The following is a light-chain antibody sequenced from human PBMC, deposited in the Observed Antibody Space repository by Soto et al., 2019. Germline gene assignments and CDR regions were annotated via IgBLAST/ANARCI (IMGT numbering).Light chain of an antibody. V-gene: IGLV6-57*04. CDR1: SGSIASNY. CDR3: QSYDSSDHVI. Sequence: NFMLTQPHSVSESPGETVTISCTRSSGSIASNYVHWYQQRPRSAPTTVISEDNQRPSGVPHRFSGSIDSSSNSASLTISGLTTEDEAAYICQSYDSSDHVIFGGGTKLTVL. CDR2: EDN. J-gene: IGLJ2*01.